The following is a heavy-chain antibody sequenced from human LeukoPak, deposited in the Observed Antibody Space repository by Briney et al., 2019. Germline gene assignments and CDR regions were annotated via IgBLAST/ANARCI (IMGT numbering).Heavy chain of an antibody. CDR1: GFNFDRYT. V-gene: IGHV3-43*01. D-gene: IGHD5-18*01. J-gene: IGHJ4*02. CDR2: AGWAGGTT. Sequence: GGSLRLSCATSGFNFDRYTIHWVRQAPGKGLEWVSHAGWAGGTTYYSDSVRGRFTISRDSGKNSVYLQMNSLTTDDTAFYFCAKELDTMFFDYWGQGALVTVSS. CDR3: AKELDTMFFDY.